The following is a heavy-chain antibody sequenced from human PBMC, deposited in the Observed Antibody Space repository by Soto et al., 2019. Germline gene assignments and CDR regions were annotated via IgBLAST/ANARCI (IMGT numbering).Heavy chain of an antibody. CDR1: GYTFTGYY. Sequence: ASVKVSCKASGYTFTGYYMHWVRQAPGQGLEWMGWINPSYGGTKYAQKFQDRVTMSRDTSASTAYMELTSLRSEDTAVYYCARDTGDGTFDFWGQGTLVTVSS. V-gene: IGHV1-2*02. J-gene: IGHJ4*01. CDR2: INPSYGGT. CDR3: ARDTGDGTFDF. D-gene: IGHD7-27*01.